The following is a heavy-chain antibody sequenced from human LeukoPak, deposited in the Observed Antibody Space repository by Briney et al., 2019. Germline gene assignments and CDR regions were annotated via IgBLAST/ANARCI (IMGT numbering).Heavy chain of an antibody. Sequence: GGSLRLSCAASGFTFSSYWMTWVRQAPGKGLEWVANIRPEGNEKHYGDYVKDRFSVSRDNAKNSLYLQMSTLRAEDTAFYYCARDWGPYESSMNYYYDALDIWGQGTLVTVSS. D-gene: IGHD3-22*01. CDR3: ARDWGPYESSMNYYYDALDI. V-gene: IGHV3-7*01. CDR1: GFTFSSYW. J-gene: IGHJ3*02. CDR2: IRPEGNEK.